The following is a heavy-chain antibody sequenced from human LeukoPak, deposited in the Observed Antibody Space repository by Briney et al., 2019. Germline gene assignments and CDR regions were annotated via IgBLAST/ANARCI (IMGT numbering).Heavy chain of an antibody. CDR3: GKVGGNSNS. Sequence: SETLSLTCAVSGGSISSDNWWNWVRQSPGKGLEWIGQIYHSGSTNYSPSLKSRVTIPVDRSKNQFSLKLTSVTAADTAMYYCGKVGGNSNSWGQGTLVTVSS. J-gene: IGHJ5*02. CDR2: IYHSGST. D-gene: IGHD4-23*01. CDR1: GGSISSDNW. V-gene: IGHV4-4*02.